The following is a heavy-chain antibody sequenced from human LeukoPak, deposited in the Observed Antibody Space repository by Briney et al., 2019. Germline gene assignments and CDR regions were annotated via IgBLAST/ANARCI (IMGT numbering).Heavy chain of an antibody. CDR1: VXSISSYY. CDR2: IYYSGST. J-gene: IGHJ4*02. D-gene: IGHD2-2*01. Sequence: SETLSLTCTVSVXSISSYYGNWIRQPPGKGLEWIAYIYYSGSTDYNPSLKSRVTISVDTSKNQFSLKLTSVTAADSAVYYCATIGYRTSPSCSNFDYWGQGTLVTVSS. CDR3: ATIGYRTSPSCSNFDY. V-gene: IGHV4-59*01.